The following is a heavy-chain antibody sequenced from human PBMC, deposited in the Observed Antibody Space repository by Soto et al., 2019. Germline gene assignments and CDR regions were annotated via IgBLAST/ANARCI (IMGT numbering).Heavy chain of an antibody. CDR3: AGIGAWVAFDY. D-gene: IGHD1-26*01. CDR2: ISYDGSHK. V-gene: IGHV3-30-3*01. Sequence: QVQLVESGGGVVQPGRYLRLSCAASGFTFSSYAMHWVRQAPGKGLAWVAVISYDGSHKYYADSVKGRFPISRDNSQNTLYLQMNSLRAEDTAVYYCAGIGAWVAFDYWGKGTLVTVSS. J-gene: IGHJ4*02. CDR1: GFTFSSYA.